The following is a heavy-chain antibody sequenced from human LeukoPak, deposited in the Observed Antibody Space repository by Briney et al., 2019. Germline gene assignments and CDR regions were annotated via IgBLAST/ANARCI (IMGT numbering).Heavy chain of an antibody. Sequence: GGSLRLSCAASGFTFSIYVVSWVRQAPGKGLEWVSAISGSGGSTYYADSVKGRFTISRDNSKNTLYLQMNSLRAEDTAVYYCAKTTIVVVPAALYYFDYWGQGTLVTVSS. CDR1: GFTFSIYV. V-gene: IGHV3-23*01. CDR3: AKTTIVVVPAALYYFDY. D-gene: IGHD2-2*01. CDR2: ISGSGGST. J-gene: IGHJ4*02.